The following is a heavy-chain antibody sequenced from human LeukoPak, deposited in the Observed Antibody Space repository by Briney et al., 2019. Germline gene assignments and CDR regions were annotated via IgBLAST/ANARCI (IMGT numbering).Heavy chain of an antibody. Sequence: GESLRLSCAVSGFTFASYAMSWVRQAPGKGLEWVSVLTGDGNTYYADSVKGRFTNSRYDSKNTLFLQMNSLRAEDTAVYFCAKVKWKLIGYFDYWGQGTLVTVSS. CDR3: AKVKWKLIGYFDY. CDR2: LTGDGNT. V-gene: IGHV3-23*01. CDR1: GFTFASYA. D-gene: IGHD1-20*01. J-gene: IGHJ4*02.